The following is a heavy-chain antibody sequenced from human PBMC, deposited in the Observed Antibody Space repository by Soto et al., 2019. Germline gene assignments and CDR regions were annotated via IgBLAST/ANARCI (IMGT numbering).Heavy chain of an antibody. J-gene: IGHJ3*02. V-gene: IGHV4-59*01. Sequence: QVQLQESGPGLVKPSETLSLTCTVSGGSISSYYWSWIRQPPGKGLEWIGYIYYSGSTNYNPSLRSRVTISVDTSKNQFSLKLSSVTAADTAVYYCARAGYYYGSGTRPRVAFDIWGQGTMVTVSS. CDR2: IYYSGST. D-gene: IGHD3-10*01. CDR3: ARAGYYYGSGTRPRVAFDI. CDR1: GGSISSYY.